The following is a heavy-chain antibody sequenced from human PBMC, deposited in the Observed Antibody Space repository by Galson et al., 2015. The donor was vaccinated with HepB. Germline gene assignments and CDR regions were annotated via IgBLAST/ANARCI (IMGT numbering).Heavy chain of an antibody. J-gene: IGHJ4*02. CDR2: ISDDGNNK. D-gene: IGHD1-26*01. CDR1: GFTFSDFA. CDR3: ARDRFSGSHLYYFDY. Sequence: SLRLSCAVSGFTFSDFAMHWVRQAPGEGLEWVAVISDDGNNKYYADSVKGRFTISRDNSKNSLYLQMNSLREDDTAVYYCARDRFSGSHLYYFDYWGQGTLVTVSS. V-gene: IGHV3-30*04.